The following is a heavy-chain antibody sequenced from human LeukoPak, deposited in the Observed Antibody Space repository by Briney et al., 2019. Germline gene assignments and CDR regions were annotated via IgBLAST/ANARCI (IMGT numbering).Heavy chain of an antibody. D-gene: IGHD3-9*01. CDR2: INWNGGST. J-gene: IGHJ5*02. Sequence: GGSLRLSCAASGFTFDDYGMSWARQAPGKGLEWVSGINWNGGSTGYADSVKGRFTISRDNAKNSLYLQMNSLRAEDTALYYCARVGGYYDILTGYSPNWFDPWGQGTLVTVSS. CDR1: GFTFDDYG. V-gene: IGHV3-20*04. CDR3: ARVGGYYDILTGYSPNWFDP.